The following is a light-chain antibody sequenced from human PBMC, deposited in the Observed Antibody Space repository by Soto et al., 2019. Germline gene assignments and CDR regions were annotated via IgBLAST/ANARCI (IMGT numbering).Light chain of an antibody. CDR1: QDISNW. Sequence: DIQMTQSPSSVSASVGDRVTITCRASQDISNWLAWYQQRPGKAPKLLISSASSLQSGVPSRFSGSGYGTDFTLTITSLQPEDFGSYYCQQVISFPLTFGGGTKVVIK. V-gene: IGKV1-12*01. CDR3: QQVISFPLT. J-gene: IGKJ4*01. CDR2: SAS.